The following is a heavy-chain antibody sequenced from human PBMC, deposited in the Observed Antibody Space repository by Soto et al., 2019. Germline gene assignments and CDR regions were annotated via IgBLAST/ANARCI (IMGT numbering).Heavy chain of an antibody. V-gene: IGHV4-59*01. CDR2: IYYSGST. Sequence: LETLSLTCTVSGGSISSYYWSWIRQPPGKGLEWIGYIYYSGSTNYNPSLKSRVTISVDTSKNQFSLKLSSVTAADTAVYYCASEVGYWGQGTLVTVSS. D-gene: IGHD1-26*01. J-gene: IGHJ4*02. CDR3: ASEVGY. CDR1: GGSISSYY.